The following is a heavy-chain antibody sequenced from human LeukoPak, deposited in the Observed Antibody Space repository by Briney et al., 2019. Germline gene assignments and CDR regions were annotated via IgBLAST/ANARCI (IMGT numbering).Heavy chain of an antibody. Sequence: SETLSLTCSVSGGSISSSSYYWGWIRQPPGKGLEWIGSIYYSGSTYDTPSLKSRVTISVDTSKHQSSLKLSSVTAADTAGYYCARVGVDYYGMDVWGQGTTVTVSS. CDR2: IYYSGST. CDR1: GGSISSSSYY. J-gene: IGHJ6*02. CDR3: ARVGVDYYGMDV. D-gene: IGHD2-15*01. V-gene: IGHV4-39*01.